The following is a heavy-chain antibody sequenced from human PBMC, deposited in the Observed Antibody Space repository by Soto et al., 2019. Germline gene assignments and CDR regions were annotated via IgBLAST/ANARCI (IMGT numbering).Heavy chain of an antibody. CDR3: AKSLIVVVVAAPYGMDV. V-gene: IGHV1-69*13. D-gene: IGHD2-15*01. CDR2: IIPIFGTA. Sequence: ASVKVSCKASGGTFSSYAISWVRQAPGQGLEWMGGIIPIFGTANYAQKFQGRVTITADGSTSTAYMELSSLRSEDTAVYYCAKSLIVVVVAAPYGMDVWGQGTTVTVSS. CDR1: GGTFSSYA. J-gene: IGHJ6*02.